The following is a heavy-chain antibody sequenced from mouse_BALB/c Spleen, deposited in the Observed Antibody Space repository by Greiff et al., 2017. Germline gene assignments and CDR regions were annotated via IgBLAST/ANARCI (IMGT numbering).Heavy chain of an antibody. CDR3: ARDPYPY. D-gene: IGHD2-10*01. CDR2: ISYDGSN. CDR1: GYSITSGYY. V-gene: IGHV3-6*02. J-gene: IGHJ3*01. Sequence: ESGPGLVKPSQSLSLTCSVTGYSITSGYYWNWIRQFPGNKLEWMGYISYDGSNNYNPSLKNRISITRDTSKNQFFLKLNSVTTEDTATYYCARDPYPYWGQGTLVTVSA.